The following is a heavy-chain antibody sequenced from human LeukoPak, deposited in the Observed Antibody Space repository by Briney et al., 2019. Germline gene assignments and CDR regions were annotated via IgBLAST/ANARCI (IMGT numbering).Heavy chain of an antibody. CDR1: GFTVSSNY. CDR3: ARAGYSNYFDY. CDR2: IYSGGST. D-gene: IGHD5-18*01. V-gene: IGHV3-53*01. J-gene: IGHJ4*02. Sequence: GGSLRLSCAASGFTVSSNYMSWVRQAPGKGLEWVSVIYSGGSTYYADSVKGRFTISRDNSKNTLYLQMNSLRAEDAAVYYCARAGYSNYFDYWGQGTLVTVSS.